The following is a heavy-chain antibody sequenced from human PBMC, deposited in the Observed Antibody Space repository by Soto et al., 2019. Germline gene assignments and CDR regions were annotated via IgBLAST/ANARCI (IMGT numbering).Heavy chain of an antibody. Sequence: GGSLRLSCAAPGFTFSSYSMNWVRQAPGKGLEWVSYISSSSSTIYYADSVKGRFTISRDNAKNSLYLQMNSLRDEDTAVYYCAREVRDYYDSSGYRYWGQGTLVTVSS. V-gene: IGHV3-48*02. D-gene: IGHD3-22*01. J-gene: IGHJ4*02. CDR3: AREVRDYYDSSGYRY. CDR1: GFTFSSYS. CDR2: ISSSSSTI.